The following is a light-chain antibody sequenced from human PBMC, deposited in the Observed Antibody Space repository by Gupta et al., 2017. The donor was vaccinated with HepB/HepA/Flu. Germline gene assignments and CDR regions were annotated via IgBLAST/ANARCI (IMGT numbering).Light chain of an antibody. J-gene: IGLJ2*01. V-gene: IGLV1-47*01. CDR3: AAWDDSLSGPV. CDR2: RNN. CDR1: RSNIGTNY. Sequence: QSVLTQPPSASGTPGPRVTISCSGSRSNIGTNYVYWYQQLPGTDPKLLIYRNNPRPSGVPDRFSGSKSGTSGSLAISGLRSEDEADYYCAAWDDSLSGPVFGGGTKLTVL.